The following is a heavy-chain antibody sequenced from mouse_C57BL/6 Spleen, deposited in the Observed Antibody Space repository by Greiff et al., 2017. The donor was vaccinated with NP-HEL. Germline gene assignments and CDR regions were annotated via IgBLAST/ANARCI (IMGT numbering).Heavy chain of an antibody. CDR3: ARGYYGNAIDY. CDR1: GYTFTSYW. D-gene: IGHD2-1*01. V-gene: IGHV1-69*02. CDR2: IDPSGGCT. J-gene: IGHJ2*01. Sequence: QVQLQQPGAELVKPGASVKLSCKASGYTFTSYWMHWVKQRPGQGLEWIGEIDPSGGCTNYNQKFKGKATLTVDKPSSTAYMQLSSLTSEDSAVDYCARGYYGNAIDYWGQGTTLTVSS.